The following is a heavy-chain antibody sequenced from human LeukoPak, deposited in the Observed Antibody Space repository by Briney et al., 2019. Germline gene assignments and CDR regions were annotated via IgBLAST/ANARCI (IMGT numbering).Heavy chain of an antibody. J-gene: IGHJ3*02. D-gene: IGHD3-3*01. CDR3: ASGSITIFGVVIPHDAFDI. CDR2: IKQDGSEK. CDR1: GFTFSSYW. Sequence: GGSLRLSCAASGFTFSSYWMSWVRQAPGKGLEWVANIKQDGSEKYYVDSVKGRFTISRDNAKNSLYLQMNSLRAVDTAVYYCASGSITIFGVVIPHDAFDIWGQGTMVTVSS. V-gene: IGHV3-7*01.